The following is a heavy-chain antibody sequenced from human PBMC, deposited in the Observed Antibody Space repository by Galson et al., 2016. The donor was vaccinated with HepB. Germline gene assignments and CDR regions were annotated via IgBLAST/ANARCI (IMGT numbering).Heavy chain of an antibody. CDR3: ARDSGRFYDDY. D-gene: IGHD1-26*01. Sequence: SLRLSCAASGFTFSNYWMSWVRQAPGKGLEWVANIKQDASEKYYGDSVKGRFTISRDNAKNSLYLQMNSLRAEDTAIYYCARDSGRFYDDYWGQGILVTVSS. CDR1: GFTFSNYW. CDR2: IKQDASEK. J-gene: IGHJ4*02. V-gene: IGHV3-7*03.